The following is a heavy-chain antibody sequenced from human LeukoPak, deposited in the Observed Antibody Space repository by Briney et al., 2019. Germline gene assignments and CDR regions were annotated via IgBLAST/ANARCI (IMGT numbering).Heavy chain of an antibody. CDR2: ISTSSIYI. V-gene: IGHV3-21*04. Sequence: GGSLRLSCAASGFTFSTYSMNWVRQAPGKGLEWISFISTSSIYIYYADSVKGRFTISRDNARNSLYLQMNSLTAEDTAIYSCARPRLEYCSGGSCFDAFDIWGQGTMVTVSS. CDR1: GFTFSTYS. D-gene: IGHD2-15*01. J-gene: IGHJ3*02. CDR3: ARPRLEYCSGGSCFDAFDI.